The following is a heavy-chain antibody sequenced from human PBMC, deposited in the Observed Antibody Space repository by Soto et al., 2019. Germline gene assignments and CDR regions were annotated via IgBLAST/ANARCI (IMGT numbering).Heavy chain of an antibody. Sequence: SETLSLTCTVSGGSINSGDYHWSWIRQSPGKGLEWIGAIYYSGSTYYNPSLKSRIRISVDTSKNQFSLKVNSVTAADTAVYYCARGGPMWSSGWHFDYWGQGTLVTVSS. CDR2: IYYSGST. V-gene: IGHV4-30-4*02. D-gene: IGHD6-19*01. CDR3: ARGGPMWSSGWHFDY. CDR1: GGSINSGDYH. J-gene: IGHJ4*02.